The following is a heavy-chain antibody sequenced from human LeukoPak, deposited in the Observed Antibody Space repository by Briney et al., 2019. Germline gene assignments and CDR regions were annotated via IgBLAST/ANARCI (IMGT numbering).Heavy chain of an antibody. V-gene: IGHV4-34*01. CDR1: GGSFSGYY. Sequence: SETLSLTCAVYGGSFSGYYWSWIRQPPGKGLEWSGEINHSGSTNYNPSLKSRVTISVDTSKNQFSLKLSSVTAADTAVYYCARGNSSRYYFDYWGQGTLVTVSS. CDR3: ARGNSSRYYFDY. J-gene: IGHJ4*02. D-gene: IGHD6-13*01. CDR2: INHSGST.